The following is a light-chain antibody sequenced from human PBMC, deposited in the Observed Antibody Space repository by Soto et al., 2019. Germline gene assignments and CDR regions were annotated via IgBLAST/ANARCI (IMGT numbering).Light chain of an antibody. Sequence: DIQMTQSPSSLSASVEDRVIITCRASQSISNHLNWYQQKPGKAPKLLIFAASSLQSGVPSRFSGSRSGPDFPLPINQPQTEDFANYYCQQSYSSPPTFGQGTKVEI. CDR1: QSISNH. J-gene: IGKJ1*01. CDR3: QQSYSSPPT. CDR2: AAS. V-gene: IGKV1-39*01.